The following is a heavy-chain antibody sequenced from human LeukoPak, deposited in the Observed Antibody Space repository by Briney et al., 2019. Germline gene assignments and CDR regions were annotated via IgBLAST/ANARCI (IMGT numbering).Heavy chain of an antibody. CDR2: INTNTGNP. J-gene: IGHJ3*02. V-gene: IGHV7-4-1*02. D-gene: IGHD3-10*01. CDR3: VREWREYPVYAFDI. Sequence: GASVKVSCKASGYTFTSYAMNWVRQAPGQGLEWMGWINTNTGNPTYAQGFTGRFVFSLDTSVSTAYLQISSLKAEDTAVYYCVREWREYPVYAFDIWGQGTMVTVSS. CDR1: GYTFTSYA.